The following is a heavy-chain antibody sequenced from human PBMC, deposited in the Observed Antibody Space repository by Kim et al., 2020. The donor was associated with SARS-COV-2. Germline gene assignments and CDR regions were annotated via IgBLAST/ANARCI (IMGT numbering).Heavy chain of an antibody. J-gene: IGHJ4*02. Sequence: NPSLKSRVTISRDKSKNQFSLKLSSVTAADTAVYYCARSQTTVTAYYFDYWGQGTLVTVSS. D-gene: IGHD4-17*01. V-gene: IGHV4-4*02. CDR3: ARSQTTVTAYYFDY.